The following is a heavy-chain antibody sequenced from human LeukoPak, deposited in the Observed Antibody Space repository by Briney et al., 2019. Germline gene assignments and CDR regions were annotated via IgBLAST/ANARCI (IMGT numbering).Heavy chain of an antibody. CDR2: IYTSGST. J-gene: IGHJ5*02. CDR1: GGSISSYY. Sequence: KPSETLSLTCTVSGGSISSYYWSWIRQPAGKGLEWIGRIYTSGSTNYNPSLKSRVTMSVDTSKNPFSLKLSSVTAADTAVYSCARAVDYDILTGYPKNWFDPWGQGTLVTVSS. D-gene: IGHD3-9*01. CDR3: ARAVDYDILTGYPKNWFDP. V-gene: IGHV4-4*07.